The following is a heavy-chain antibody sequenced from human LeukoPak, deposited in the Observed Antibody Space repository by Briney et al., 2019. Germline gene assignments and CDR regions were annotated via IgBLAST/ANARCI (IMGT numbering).Heavy chain of an antibody. D-gene: IGHD2-21*01. V-gene: IGHV3-21*01. CDR3: ARDLFDYMDV. J-gene: IGHJ6*03. Sequence: GGSLRLSCAASGFTFSSSNINWVRQAPGKGLEWVSSISFSSTYIYYADSVKGRFTISRDNAKNSLYLQMNSLRAEDTAVYYCARDLFDYMDVWGKGTTVTVSS. CDR2: ISFSSTYI. CDR1: GFTFSSSN.